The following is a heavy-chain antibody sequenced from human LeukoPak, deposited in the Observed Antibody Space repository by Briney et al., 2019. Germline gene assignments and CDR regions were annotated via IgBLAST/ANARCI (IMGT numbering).Heavy chain of an antibody. CDR3: ARALGYCSSTSCYTKRSGYYYYMDV. CDR2: IYIGGST. V-gene: IGHV3-53*01. CDR1: GFTVSSSY. J-gene: IGHJ6*03. Sequence: GGSLRLSCAASGFTVSSSYMSWVRQAPGRGLEWGSVIYIGGSTSYADSVKGRFTLSRDNSKNTLYLQMHSLRAEDTAVYYCARALGYCSSTSCYTKRSGYYYYMDVWGKGTTVTISS. D-gene: IGHD2-2*02.